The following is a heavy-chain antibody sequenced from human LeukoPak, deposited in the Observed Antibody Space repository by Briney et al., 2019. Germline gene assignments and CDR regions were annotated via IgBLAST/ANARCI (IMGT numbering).Heavy chain of an antibody. J-gene: IGHJ4*02. CDR1: GYTFTGHY. Sequence: ASVEVSCKASGYTFTGHYMHWVRQAPGQGLEWMGRINPNSGGTNYAQKFQGRVTMTRDTSISTAYMELSRLRSDDTAVYYCARDQTGWFRLGTVAGDYWGQGTLVTVSS. CDR3: ARDQTGWFRLGTVAGDY. CDR2: INPNSGGT. D-gene: IGHD6-19*01. V-gene: IGHV1-2*06.